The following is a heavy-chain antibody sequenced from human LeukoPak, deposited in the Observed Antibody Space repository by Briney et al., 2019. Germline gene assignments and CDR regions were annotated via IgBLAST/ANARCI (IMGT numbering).Heavy chain of an antibody. Sequence: PGGSLRLSCAVSGITLSNYGMSWVRQAPGKGLEWVAGISDSGGSTKYADSVKGRFTIARDNRKNTLYLQMNRLRAEDTAVYFCAKRGVVIRVILVGFHKEAYYFESWGQGALVTVSS. CDR1: GITLSNYG. CDR2: ISDSGGST. CDR3: AKRGVVIRVILVGFHKEAYYFES. V-gene: IGHV3-23*01. D-gene: IGHD3/OR15-3a*01. J-gene: IGHJ4*02.